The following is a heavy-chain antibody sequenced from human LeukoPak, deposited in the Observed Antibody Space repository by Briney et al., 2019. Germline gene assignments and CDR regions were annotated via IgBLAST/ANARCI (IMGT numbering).Heavy chain of an antibody. D-gene: IGHD3-10*01. V-gene: IGHV3-15*01. CDR2: IKSKADDGTT. CDR1: RFTFSNAW. CDR3: ATEGGSGSYYGDDAFDM. J-gene: IGHJ3*02. Sequence: PGGSLRLSCAASRFTFSNAWMSWVRQAPGKGLEWVGRIKSKADDGTTDYAAPVQGRFTISRDDSKNTLSLQMNSLKTEDTAVYYCATEGGSGSYYGDDAFDMWGQGTTVTVSS.